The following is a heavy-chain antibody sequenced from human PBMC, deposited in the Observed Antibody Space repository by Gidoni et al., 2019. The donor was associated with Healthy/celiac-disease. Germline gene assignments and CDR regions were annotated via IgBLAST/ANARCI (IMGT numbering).Heavy chain of an antibody. J-gene: IGHJ3*02. Sequence: QVQLVESGGGLVKPGWSLSISCAASGFHFSDYYMSWIRQAPGKGLEWVSYISSSGSTIYYADSVKGRFTISRDNAKNSLYLQMNSLRAEDTAVYYCARAFRATHDAFDIWGQGTMVTVSS. CDR3: ARAFRATHDAFDI. V-gene: IGHV3-11*01. D-gene: IGHD1-26*01. CDR1: GFHFSDYY. CDR2: ISSSGSTI.